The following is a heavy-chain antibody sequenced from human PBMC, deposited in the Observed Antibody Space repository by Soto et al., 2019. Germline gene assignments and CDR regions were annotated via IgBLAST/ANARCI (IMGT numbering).Heavy chain of an antibody. J-gene: IGHJ4*02. CDR1: GFTFSNTW. Sequence: GESLKISCAASGFTFSNTWMSWVRQAPGKGLEWVGRIKSKADGGTTDYAAPGKGRFSISREDSKNTLYLQMNSLQTEDTAVYYCSSGGAEVAASAHLTYWGQGTLVTVSS. CDR2: IKSKADGGTT. CDR3: SSGGAEVAASAHLTY. D-gene: IGHD2-15*01. V-gene: IGHV3-15*01.